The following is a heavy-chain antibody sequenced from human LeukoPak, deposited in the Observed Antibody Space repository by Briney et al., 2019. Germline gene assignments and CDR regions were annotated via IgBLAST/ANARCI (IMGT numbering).Heavy chain of an antibody. D-gene: IGHD6-13*01. V-gene: IGHV4-39*01. CDR1: GGSISSTSYY. J-gene: IGHJ4*02. CDR2: IYYSGST. Sequence: SETLSLTCTVSGGSISSTSYYWGWIRQPPGKGLEWIGTIYYSGSTYYNPSLKSRVTISVDTSKNQLSLKLSSVTAADTAMYYCARGVAAAGQYYFDYWGQGTLVTVSS. CDR3: ARGVAAAGQYYFDY.